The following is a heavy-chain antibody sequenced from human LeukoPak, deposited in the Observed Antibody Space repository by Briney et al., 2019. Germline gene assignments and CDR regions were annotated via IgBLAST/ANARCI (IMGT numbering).Heavy chain of an antibody. J-gene: IGHJ5*02. Sequence: SQTLSLTCTVSGGSISSDTYSWSWVRQPAGKGLEWIGRIYTSGGTNYNPSLKSRVTISVDTSKNQFSLKLNSVTAADTAFYYCARAGGLGTYYPNWFDPWGQGTLVTVSS. CDR1: GGSISSDTYS. CDR3: ARAGGLGTYYPNWFDP. D-gene: IGHD3-10*01. V-gene: IGHV4-61*02. CDR2: IYTSGGT.